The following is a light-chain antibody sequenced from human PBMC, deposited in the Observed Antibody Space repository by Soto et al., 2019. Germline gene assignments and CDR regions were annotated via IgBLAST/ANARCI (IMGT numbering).Light chain of an antibody. V-gene: IGKV1-5*02. J-gene: IGKJ1*01. CDR1: QSVSTR. CDR2: DAS. CDR3: QQYNSYSRT. Sequence: DIQMTQSPSSLSASVGDRVTIICRASQSVSTRLAWYQVKPGKAPKLLMHDASSLESGVPSRFSGSASGTEFTLTIDSVQPDDFAMYYCQQYNSYSRTFGQGTKVDIK.